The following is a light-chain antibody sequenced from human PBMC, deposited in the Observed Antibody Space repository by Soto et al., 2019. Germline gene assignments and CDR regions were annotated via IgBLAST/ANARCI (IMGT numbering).Light chain of an antibody. CDR2: AAS. J-gene: IGKJ2*01. Sequence: DIQMTQSTSSVSASVGDRVTITGRASQGISSWLSWYQQKPGKAPKLLIYAASSLQSGVPSRFSCSGSGTEFTLSISSLQPEDCATSYFQQANSFPYTFGQGNKLELK. V-gene: IGKV1-12*02. CDR3: QQANSFPYT. CDR1: QGISSW.